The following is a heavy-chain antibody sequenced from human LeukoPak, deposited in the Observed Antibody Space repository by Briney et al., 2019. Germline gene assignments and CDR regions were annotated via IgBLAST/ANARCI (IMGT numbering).Heavy chain of an antibody. CDR2: IDDGGTT. J-gene: IGHJ6*03. D-gene: IGHD5-18*01. CDR1: GGSFSDYF. Sequence: PSETLSLTCTVHGGSFSDYFWSWIRQSPGKGLEWIGEIDDGGTTNYNPSLKRRVTISVDTSKNQFSLKLSSVTAADTAVYYCARADFQYSYGYEAHYYYYMDVWGKGTTVTVSS. CDR3: ARADFQYSYGYEAHYYYYMDV. V-gene: IGHV4-34*01.